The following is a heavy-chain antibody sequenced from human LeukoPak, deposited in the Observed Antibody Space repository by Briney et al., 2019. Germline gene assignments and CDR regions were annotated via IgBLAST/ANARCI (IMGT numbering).Heavy chain of an antibody. CDR3: ARGYCSGGTCYLVENWLDP. D-gene: IGHD2-15*01. CDR1: VYTLTAYY. V-gene: IGHV1-2*06. J-gene: IGHJ5*02. Sequence: ASVKVSCKASVYTLTAYYIYWVRQAPGQGLEWMGRINPNSGGKDYAQIFQGRVTMTRDTSISTAYMELSRLRSDDTAVYYCARGYCSGGTCYLVENWLDPWGQGTLVTVSS. CDR2: INPNSGGK.